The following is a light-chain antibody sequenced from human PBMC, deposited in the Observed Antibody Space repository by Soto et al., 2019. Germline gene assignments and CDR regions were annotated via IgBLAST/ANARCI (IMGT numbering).Light chain of an antibody. Sequence: QSVLTQPPSASGSPGQSVTLSCTGTSSDVGGYNYVSWYQQHPGKAPKRMIYEVSKRPSGVTDRFSGSKSGNTASLTVSGLQAEDEADYYCSSYAGSNNLVFGGGTKVTVL. CDR2: EVS. V-gene: IGLV2-8*01. J-gene: IGLJ2*01. CDR3: SSYAGSNNLV. CDR1: SSDVGGYNY.